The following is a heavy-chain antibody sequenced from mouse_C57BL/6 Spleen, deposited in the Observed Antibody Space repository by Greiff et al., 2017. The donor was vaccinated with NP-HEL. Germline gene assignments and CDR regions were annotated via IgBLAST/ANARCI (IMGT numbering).Heavy chain of an antibody. J-gene: IGHJ4*01. CDR2: IWSDGST. D-gene: IGHD2-3*01. Sequence: VQRVESGPGLVAPSQSLSITCTVSGFSLTSYGVHWVRQPPGKGLEWLVVIWSDGSTTYNSALKSRLSISKDNSKSQVFLKMNSLQTDDTAMYYCARHEGMFYDYAMDYWGQGTSVTVSS. CDR3: ARHEGMFYDYAMDY. V-gene: IGHV2-6-1*01. CDR1: GFSLTSYG.